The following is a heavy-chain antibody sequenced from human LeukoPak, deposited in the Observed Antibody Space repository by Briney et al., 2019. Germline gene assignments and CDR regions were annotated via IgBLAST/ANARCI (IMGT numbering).Heavy chain of an antibody. CDR1: GFTFSTHS. Sequence: GGSLRLSCAACGFTFSTHSMNWVRRAPRKGLEWVSSISSSSSYMYYADSVKGRFTISRDNAKKSLYLQMNSLRVDDTAVYYCANRPTDCGGGTCSSDYWGQGTLVTVSS. D-gene: IGHD2-15*01. CDR3: ANRPTDCGGGTCSSDY. CDR2: ISSSSSYM. J-gene: IGHJ4*02. V-gene: IGHV3-21*01.